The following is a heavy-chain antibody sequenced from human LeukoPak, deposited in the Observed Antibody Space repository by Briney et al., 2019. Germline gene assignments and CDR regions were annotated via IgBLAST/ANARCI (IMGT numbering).Heavy chain of an antibody. CDR2: ISSSTNVI. CDR3: ARLYSALPAFDY. V-gene: IGHV3-48*01. CDR1: GFTLSTYS. D-gene: IGHD6-13*01. J-gene: IGHJ4*02. Sequence: PGGSLRLSCAASGFTLSTYSVTWVRQAPGKGLAWVSYISSSTNVIYYADSVKGRFTISRDNAKNSLYLQMNSLRADDTAVYYCARLYSALPAFDYWGQGTMVTVSS.